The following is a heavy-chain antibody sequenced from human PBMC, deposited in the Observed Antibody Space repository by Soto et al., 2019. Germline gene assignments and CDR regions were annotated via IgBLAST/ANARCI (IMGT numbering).Heavy chain of an antibody. Sequence: ASVKVSCKASGYTFTSYYMHWVRQAPGQGLEWMGIINPSGGSTSYAQKFQGRVTMTRDTSTSTVYMELSSLRSEDTAVYYCAREQFRDIVVVPAAIPEFWCDPWGQGTRVTVSS. V-gene: IGHV1-46*01. D-gene: IGHD2-2*02. CDR1: GYTFTSYY. CDR2: INPSGGST. J-gene: IGHJ5*02. CDR3: AREQFRDIVVVPAAIPEFWCDP.